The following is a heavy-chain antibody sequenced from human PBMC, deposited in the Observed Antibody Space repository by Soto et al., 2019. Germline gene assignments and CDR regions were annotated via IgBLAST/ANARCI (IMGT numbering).Heavy chain of an antibody. V-gene: IGHV4-4*02. CDR2: MFHSGGA. CDR3: ATANVDSMLEY. J-gene: IGHJ4*02. D-gene: IGHD3-3*01. CDR1: DGSISTYDW. Sequence: SETLSLTCVVSDGSISTYDWWTWVRQPPGKGLEWIGKMFHSGGADYSPSLKSRVTISADSSKNHFSLRLTAVTAADTAVYYCATANVDSMLEYWGQGTRVTVSS.